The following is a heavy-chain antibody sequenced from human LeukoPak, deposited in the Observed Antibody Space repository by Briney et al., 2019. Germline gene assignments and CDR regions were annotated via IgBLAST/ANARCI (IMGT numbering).Heavy chain of an antibody. V-gene: IGHV3-64*01. D-gene: IGHD4-11*01. CDR3: TRRMHSNCCFDFDY. Sequence: GGSLRLSCPATRFTHSSYTMHGVRQAPGKGLESVAGISNKGGSTYYVNSVKGRFTISRDNSKNTLYLQMGSLRAEDMAAYYCTRRMHSNCCFDFDYWGQGTLVTVSS. CDR2: ISNKGGST. J-gene: IGHJ4*02. CDR1: RFTHSSYT.